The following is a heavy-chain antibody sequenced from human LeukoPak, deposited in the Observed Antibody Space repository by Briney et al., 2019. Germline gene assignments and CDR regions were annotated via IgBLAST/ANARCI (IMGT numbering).Heavy chain of an antibody. D-gene: IGHD6-19*01. J-gene: IGHJ6*03. CDR2: INHSGST. CDR3: ARDYKDSSGWYSEDYYYMDV. V-gene: IGHV4-34*01. CDR1: GGSFSGYY. Sequence: SETLSLTCAVYGGSFSGYYWSWIRQPPGKGLEWIGEINHSGSTNYNPSLKSRVTISVDTSKNQFSLKLSSVTAADTAVYYCARDYKDSSGWYSEDYYYMDVWGKGTTVTVSS.